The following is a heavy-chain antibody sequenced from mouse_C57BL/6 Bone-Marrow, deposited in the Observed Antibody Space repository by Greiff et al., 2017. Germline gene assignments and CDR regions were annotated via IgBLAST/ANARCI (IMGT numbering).Heavy chain of an antibody. CDR2: INPGSGGT. D-gene: IGHD1-1*02. Sequence: VQLQQSGAELVRPGTSVKVSCKASGYAFTNYLIEWVKQRPGQGLEWIGVINPGSGGTNYNEKFKGKATLTADKSSSTAYMQLSSLTSEDSAVYFCARSRVGFDYWGQGTTLTVSS. V-gene: IGHV1-54*01. CDR1: GYAFTNYL. J-gene: IGHJ2*01. CDR3: ARSRVGFDY.